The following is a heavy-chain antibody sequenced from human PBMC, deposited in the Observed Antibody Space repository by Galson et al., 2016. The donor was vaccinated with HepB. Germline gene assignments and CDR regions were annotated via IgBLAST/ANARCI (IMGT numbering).Heavy chain of an antibody. D-gene: IGHD2-8*01. CDR1: GFSFSQYA. CDR3: TKDHYSNGVCPEQHPRMDV. CDR2: IKGDSGYT. V-gene: IGHV3-23*01. Sequence: SLRLSCAASGFSFSQYAMTWVRQAPGKGLEWVSIIKGDSGYTQFADSVRGRFTTSRDNSRNTLFLQMNSLRAEDTAVNYCTKDHYSNGVCPEQHPRMDVWGKGTTVTVSS. J-gene: IGHJ6*03.